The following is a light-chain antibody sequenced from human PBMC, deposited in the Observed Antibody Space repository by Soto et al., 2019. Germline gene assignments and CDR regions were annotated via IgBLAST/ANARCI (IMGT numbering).Light chain of an antibody. CDR2: GAS. CDR1: QNIGSN. V-gene: IGKV3-20*01. CDR3: QQYGSSIT. J-gene: IGKJ5*01. Sequence: EIGMAQSPATLSVSPWETSILSCRASQNIGSNLAWYQQRPGQAPRLLIYGASSRATGIPDRLSGSGSGTEFTLTINRLEPEDSAVYYCQQYGSSITFGHGTRLEI.